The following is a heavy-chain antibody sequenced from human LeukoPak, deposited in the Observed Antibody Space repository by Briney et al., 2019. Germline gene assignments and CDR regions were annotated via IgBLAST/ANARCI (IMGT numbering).Heavy chain of an antibody. CDR1: GGSISSYY. J-gene: IGHJ5*02. CDR3: ARVEVGGWFDP. CDR2: IYYSGST. D-gene: IGHD2-2*01. Sequence: PSETLSLTCTVSGGSISSYYWSWIRQPPGKGLEWIGYIYYSGSTNYNPSLKSRVTISVDTSKNQFSLKLSFVTAADTAVYYCARVEVGGWFDPWGQGTLVTVSS. V-gene: IGHV4-59*01.